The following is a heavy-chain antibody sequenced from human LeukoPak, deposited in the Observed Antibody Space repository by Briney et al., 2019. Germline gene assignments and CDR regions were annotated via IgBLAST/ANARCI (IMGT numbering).Heavy chain of an antibody. D-gene: IGHD3/OR15-3a*01. V-gene: IGHV3-48*01. CDR2: ISSGSSTI. J-gene: IGHJ6*03. CDR1: GFTFRSYN. Sequence: HAGGSLRLSCAASGFTFRSYNMNWVRQAPGKGLEWASYISSGSSTIDYADSVKGQFTISRDNAKNSLYLQMNSLRAEDTAVYYCARVYRNEEDFWTPNNYMD. CDR3: ARVYRNEEDFWTPNNYMD.